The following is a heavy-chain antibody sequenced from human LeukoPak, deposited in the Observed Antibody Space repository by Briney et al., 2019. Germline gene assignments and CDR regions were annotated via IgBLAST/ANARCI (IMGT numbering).Heavy chain of an antibody. CDR2: MNPNSGNT. V-gene: IGHV1-8*02. Sequence: ASVKVSCKASGYTFTGYYMHWVRQATGQGLEWMGWMNPNSGNTGYAQKFQGRVTMTRNTSISTAYMELSSLRSEDTAVYYCAASSSWYVNYYYYGMDVWGQGTTVTVSS. J-gene: IGHJ6*02. CDR3: AASSSWYVNYYYYGMDV. CDR1: GYTFTGYY. D-gene: IGHD6-13*01.